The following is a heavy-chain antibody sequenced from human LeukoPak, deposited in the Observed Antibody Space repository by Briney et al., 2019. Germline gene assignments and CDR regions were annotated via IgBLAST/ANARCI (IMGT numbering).Heavy chain of an antibody. V-gene: IGHV3-21*01. CDR3: AREYHYGMDV. J-gene: IGHJ6*02. CDR1: GFTFSSYS. Sequence: GGSLRLSCEASGFTFSSYSMNWVRQAPGKGLEWVSSISSSSSYIYYADSVKCRFTITRDNAKNSLYLQMNSLRAEDTAVYYCAREYHYGMDVWGQGTTVTVSS. CDR2: ISSSSSYI.